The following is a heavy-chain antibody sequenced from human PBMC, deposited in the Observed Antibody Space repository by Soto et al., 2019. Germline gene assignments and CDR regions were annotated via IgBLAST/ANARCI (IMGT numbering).Heavy chain of an antibody. CDR1: GGSISSGGYS. CDR3: ARVRERSSGYHFDY. Sequence: SETLSLTWAVSGGSISSGGYSWSWIRQPPGKGLEWIGYIYHSGSTYYNPSLKSRVTISVDRSKNQFSLKLSSVTAADTAVYYCARVRERSSGYHFDYWGQGTLVTVSS. J-gene: IGHJ4*02. V-gene: IGHV4-30-2*01. CDR2: IYHSGST. D-gene: IGHD3-22*01.